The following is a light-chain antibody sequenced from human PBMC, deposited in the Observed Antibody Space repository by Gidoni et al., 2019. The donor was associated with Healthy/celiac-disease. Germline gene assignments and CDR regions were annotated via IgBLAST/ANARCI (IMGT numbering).Light chain of an antibody. J-gene: IGLJ2*01. V-gene: IGLV2-14*03. CDR3: SSYTSSSTLAS. Sequence: QSALTQPAAVSGAPGQSITSACTGTSSDVGGYNYVSWYQQHPGKAPKLMIYDVSNRPSGVSTRFSGSKSGNTASLTISGLQAEDEADYYCSSYTSSSTLASFGGGTKLTVL. CDR2: DVS. CDR1: SSDVGGYNY.